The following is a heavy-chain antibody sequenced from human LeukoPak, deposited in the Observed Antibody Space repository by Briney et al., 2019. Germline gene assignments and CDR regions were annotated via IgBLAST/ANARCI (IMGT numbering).Heavy chain of an antibody. CDR1: GGSISSSNW. CDR3: ATSGWYLLPGVY. D-gene: IGHD6-19*01. Sequence: SETLSLTCAVSGGSISSSNWWSWIRQPPGKGLEWIGEIYHSGSTNYNPSLKSRVTISVDTSKNQFSLKLSSVTAADTAVYYCATSGWYLLPGVYWGQGTLVTVSS. V-gene: IGHV4-4*02. CDR2: IYHSGST. J-gene: IGHJ4*02.